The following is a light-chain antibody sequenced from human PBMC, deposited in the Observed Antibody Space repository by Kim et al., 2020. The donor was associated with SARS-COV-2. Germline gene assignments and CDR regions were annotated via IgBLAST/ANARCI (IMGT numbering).Light chain of an antibody. CDR3: LQHNSHPPT. V-gene: IGKV1-17*02. CDR1: QGIRSD. Sequence: TSVGDTVTITCRASQGIRSDLGWYQHKPGRAPKRLIYAAAILQSGVPSRFSGSGSGTEFTLIINNLQPDDFATYYCLQHNSHPPTFGQGTKLEI. J-gene: IGKJ2*01. CDR2: AAA.